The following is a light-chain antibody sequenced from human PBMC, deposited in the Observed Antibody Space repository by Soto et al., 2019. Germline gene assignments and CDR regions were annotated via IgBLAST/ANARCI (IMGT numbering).Light chain of an antibody. Sequence: EMVLTQSPATLSLSPGESATLSCRASQNVDLNLAWYQQKSGQPPRLLIHTASSRAAGIPARFSGSWSRPHFTLKISTLEPQDIAVYYCQDRRRWPRATFGGGTKVDIK. CDR1: QNVDLN. CDR2: TAS. V-gene: IGKV3-11*01. CDR3: QDRRRWPRAT. J-gene: IGKJ4*01.